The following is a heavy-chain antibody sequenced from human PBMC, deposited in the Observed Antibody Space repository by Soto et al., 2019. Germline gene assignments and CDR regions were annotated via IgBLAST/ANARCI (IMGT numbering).Heavy chain of an antibody. Sequence: PGGSLRLSCAASGFNFSSYAMHWVRQAPGKGLEWVAVISYDGSNKYYADSVKGRFTISRDNSKNTLYLQMNSLRAEDTAVYYCARDQISHGLRFLEWAYDYWGQGTLVTVSS. V-gene: IGHV3-30-3*01. CDR2: ISYDGSNK. J-gene: IGHJ4*02. CDR3: ARDQISHGLRFLEWAYDY. D-gene: IGHD3-3*01. CDR1: GFNFSSYA.